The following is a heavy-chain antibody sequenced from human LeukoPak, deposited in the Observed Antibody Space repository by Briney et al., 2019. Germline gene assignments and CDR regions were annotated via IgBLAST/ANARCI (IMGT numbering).Heavy chain of an antibody. D-gene: IGHD4-17*01. V-gene: IGHV3-23*01. CDR3: AKDTVTTSGDYYGMDV. J-gene: IGHJ6*02. CDR1: GFTFSSYA. CDR2: ISGSGGST. Sequence: GGSLRLSCAASGFTFSSYAMSWVRQAPGKGLEWVSAISGSGGSTYYADSVKGRFTISRDNSKNTLYLQMNGLRAEDTAVYYCAKDTVTTSGDYYGMDVWGQGTTVTVSS.